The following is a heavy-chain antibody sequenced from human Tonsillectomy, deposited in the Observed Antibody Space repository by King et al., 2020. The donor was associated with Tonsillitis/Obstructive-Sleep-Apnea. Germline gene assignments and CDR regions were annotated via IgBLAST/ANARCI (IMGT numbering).Heavy chain of an antibody. V-gene: IGHV1-46*01. Sequence: QLVQSGAEVKKPGASVKVSCETSGYTFTNYYIHWVRQAPGQGLEWMGIINPSDGFTNYAQKFQGRVTMTSDTSSSTLYMELSSLRSEDTGVDYCARERDGKQQTAGLDVWGQGTTVTVSS. D-gene: IGHD6-13*01. CDR2: INPSDGFT. CDR1: GYTFTNYY. CDR3: ARERDGKQQTAGLDV. J-gene: IGHJ6*02.